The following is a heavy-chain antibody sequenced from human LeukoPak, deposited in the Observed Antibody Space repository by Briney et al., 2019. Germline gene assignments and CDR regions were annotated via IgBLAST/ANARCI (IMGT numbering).Heavy chain of an antibody. CDR1: GFTFRTYS. CDR2: INCRGGVT. Sequence: PGGTLRLSCGASGFTFRTYSMIWARQTPGTGLEWISYINCRGGVTNYADSVKGRFSISRDNAKNSLFLQMNRLQDEDTAVYYCARVGVGDWGSVWDQWGQGARVTVSS. CDR3: ARVGVGDWGSVWDQ. D-gene: IGHD3-16*01. V-gene: IGHV3-48*02. J-gene: IGHJ4*02.